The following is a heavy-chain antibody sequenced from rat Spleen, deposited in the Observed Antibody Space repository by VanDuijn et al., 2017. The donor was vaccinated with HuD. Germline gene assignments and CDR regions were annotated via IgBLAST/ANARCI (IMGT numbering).Heavy chain of an antibody. Sequence: EVQLVESGGGLVQPGRSLKLSCETSGFTFENYWMTWIRQAPGKGLEWVASISNTGGTTNYPDSVRGRFTISRDNAKSTLYLQMNGLRAEDTATYYCTRGVYYDLHWFAYWGQGTLVTVSS. J-gene: IGHJ3*01. CDR2: ISNTGGTT. V-gene: IGHV5-31*01. CDR1: GFTFENYW. CDR3: TRGVYYDLHWFAY. D-gene: IGHD1-12*01.